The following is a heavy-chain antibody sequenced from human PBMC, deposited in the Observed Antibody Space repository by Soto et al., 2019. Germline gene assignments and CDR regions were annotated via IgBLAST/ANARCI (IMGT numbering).Heavy chain of an antibody. CDR2: IKQDGSEK. CDR1: GFTFSSYW. D-gene: IGHD3-3*01. J-gene: IGHJ4*02. V-gene: IGHV3-7*01. Sequence: GGSLRLSCAASGFTFSSYWMSWVRQAPGKGLEWVANIKQDGSEKYYVDSVKGRFTISRDNAKNSLYLQMNSLRAEDTAVYYCASSNEDYDFWSGPFDYWGQGTLVTVSS. CDR3: ASSNEDYDFWSGPFDY.